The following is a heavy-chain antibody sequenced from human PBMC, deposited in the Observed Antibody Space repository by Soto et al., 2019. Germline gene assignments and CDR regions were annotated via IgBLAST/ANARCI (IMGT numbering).Heavy chain of an antibody. Sequence: QVQLVQSGAEVKKPGSSVKVSCKASGGTFSSYTISWVRQAPGQGLEWMGRIIPFLGIANYAQKFQGRATIXADKSTSTAYMGLSSLRSEDTAVYYCASRYDSSDYWGQGTLVTVSS. CDR2: IIPFLGIA. D-gene: IGHD3-22*01. V-gene: IGHV1-69*02. J-gene: IGHJ4*02. CDR1: GGTFSSYT. CDR3: ASRYDSSDY.